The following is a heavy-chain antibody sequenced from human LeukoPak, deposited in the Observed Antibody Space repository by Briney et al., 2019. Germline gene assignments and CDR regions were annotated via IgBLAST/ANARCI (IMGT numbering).Heavy chain of an antibody. CDR3: AKDTIKVYSNKNAFDI. V-gene: IGHV3-23*01. CDR1: GFIFSNYA. Sequence: GGSLRLSCAASGFIFSNYAMNWVRQAPGKGLEWVSAISYSGSSTYYADSVKGRFTISRDNSKNTLYLQMSSLRAEDTAVYHCAKDTIKVYSNKNAFDIRGQGTMVTVSS. D-gene: IGHD2/OR15-2a*01. CDR2: ISYSGSST. J-gene: IGHJ3*02.